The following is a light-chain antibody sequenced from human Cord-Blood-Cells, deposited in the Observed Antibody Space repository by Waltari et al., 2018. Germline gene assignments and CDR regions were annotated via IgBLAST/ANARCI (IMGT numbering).Light chain of an antibody. V-gene: IGLV2-23*03. J-gene: IGLJ2*01. CDR1: SSDVGRYNL. Sequence: QSVLTQPASVSGSPGQSITISCTGTSSDVGRYNLVSWYQQHPGKAPKLMIYEGSKRPSGVSNRFSGSKSGNTASRTISGLQAEDEADYYCCSYAGSSTFVVFGGGTKLTVL. CDR3: CSYAGSSTFVV. CDR2: EGS.